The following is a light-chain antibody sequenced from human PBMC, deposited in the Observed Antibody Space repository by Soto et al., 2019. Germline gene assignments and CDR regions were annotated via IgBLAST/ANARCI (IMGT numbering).Light chain of an antibody. V-gene: IGLV2-14*01. Sequence: QSVLTQPASVSGSPGQSITISCTGTSSDVGGYNYVSWYQQHPCKAPNLIIFDVSNRPTGVSNRFSGSKSGNSASLTISGLQAEDEADYYCSSSTGSNTPVVFCGGTKLTVL. CDR1: SSDVGGYNY. J-gene: IGLJ2*01. CDR2: DVS. CDR3: SSSTGSNTPVV.